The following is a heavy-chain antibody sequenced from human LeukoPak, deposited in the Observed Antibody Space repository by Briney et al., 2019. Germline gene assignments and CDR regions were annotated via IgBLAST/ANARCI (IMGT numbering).Heavy chain of an antibody. J-gene: IGHJ5*02. D-gene: IGHD2-2*02. Sequence: PSETLSLTCAVYDGSFTGYYWSWIRQPPGKGLEWIGEINHSGSTSYNPSLKSRITISVDTSKNQFSLKLSSVTAADTAVYFCAGQYREDCNNSTCYTWWFDPWGQGTLVTVSS. CDR2: INHSGST. CDR3: AGQYREDCNNSTCYTWWFDP. V-gene: IGHV4-34*01. CDR1: DGSFTGYY.